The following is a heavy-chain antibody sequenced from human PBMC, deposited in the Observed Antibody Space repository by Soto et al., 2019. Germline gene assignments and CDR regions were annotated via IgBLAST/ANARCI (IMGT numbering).Heavy chain of an antibody. Sequence: GGSLRLSCAASGFTFSSYAMGCVRQAPGKGLEWVSAISGSGGSTYYADSVKGRFTISRDNSKNTLYLQMNSLRAEDTAVYYCAKDLEYYYDSSGYLAYWGQGTLVTVSS. CDR3: AKDLEYYYDSSGYLAY. CDR1: GFTFSSYA. CDR2: ISGSGGST. V-gene: IGHV3-23*01. D-gene: IGHD3-22*01. J-gene: IGHJ4*02.